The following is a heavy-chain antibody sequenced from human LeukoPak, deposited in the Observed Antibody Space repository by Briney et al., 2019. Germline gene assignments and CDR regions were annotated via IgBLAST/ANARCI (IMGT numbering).Heavy chain of an antibody. CDR1: GFTFSNYA. CDR3: GRDPNGGYVGAFEF. J-gene: IGHJ3*01. CDR2: IRGSGAGS. V-gene: IGHV3-23*01. D-gene: IGHD5-12*01. Sequence: GGSLRLSCEASGFTFSNYAMTWVRQAPGKGLEWVSSIRGSGAGSSYADSVKGRFTMTRDNSKSTLYLQMNSLRAGDTAVYYCGRDPNGGYVGAFEFWGQGTLVTVSS.